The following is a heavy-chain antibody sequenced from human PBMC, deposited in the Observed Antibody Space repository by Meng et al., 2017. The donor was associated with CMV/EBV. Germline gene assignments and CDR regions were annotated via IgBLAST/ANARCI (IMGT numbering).Heavy chain of an antibody. V-gene: IGHV3-21*01. J-gene: IGHJ4*02. D-gene: IGHD3-3*01. CDR2: ISSNGYT. Sequence: SGFSLNTYSINWVRQAPGKGLEWVSFISSNGYTTYGDSVKGRFTISKDNGNNSLYLQMNNLRADDTGTYYCALLSSLWSDRRLSDYWGQGTLVTVSS. CDR3: ALLSSLWSDRRLSDY. CDR1: GFSLNTYS.